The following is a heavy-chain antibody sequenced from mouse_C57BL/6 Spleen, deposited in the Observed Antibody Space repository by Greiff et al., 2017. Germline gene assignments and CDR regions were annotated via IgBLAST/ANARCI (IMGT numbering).Heavy chain of an antibody. Sequence: QVQLQQSGAELARPGASVKLSCKASGYTFTSYGISWVKQRTGQGLEWIGEIYPRSGNTYYTEKFKGKATLTADKSSSTAYMELRSLTSEDSAVYFCARGGLLLDYWGQGTTLTVSS. D-gene: IGHD2-10*01. CDR2: IYPRSGNT. CDR1: GYTFTSYG. J-gene: IGHJ2*01. CDR3: ARGGLLLDY. V-gene: IGHV1-81*01.